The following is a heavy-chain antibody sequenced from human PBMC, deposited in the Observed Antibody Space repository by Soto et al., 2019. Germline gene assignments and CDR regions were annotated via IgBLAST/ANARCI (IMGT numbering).Heavy chain of an antibody. Sequence: SETMSLTCTVSGGSISSYYWSWIRQPPGKGLEWIGYIYYSGSTNYNPSLKSRVTISVDASKNQFSLKLSSVTAADTAVYYCARGKAGYSSSWYWNWFDPWGQGTLVTVSS. D-gene: IGHD6-13*01. CDR1: GGSISSYY. V-gene: IGHV4-59*01. J-gene: IGHJ5*02. CDR3: ARGKAGYSSSWYWNWFDP. CDR2: IYYSGST.